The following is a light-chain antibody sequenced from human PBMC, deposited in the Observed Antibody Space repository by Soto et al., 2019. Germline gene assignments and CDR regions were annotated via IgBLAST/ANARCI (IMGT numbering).Light chain of an antibody. J-gene: IGLJ2*01. CDR2: DNN. V-gene: IGLV1-40*01. CDR3: HSYDVSLSGPV. Sequence: QSVLTQPPSVSGAPGQRVTISCTGSSSNIGAGYDVHWYQQLPGTAPKFLIYDNNHRPSGVPDRFSGSKSGTSASLAITGLQAEDEADYYCHSYDVSLSGPVFGGGTKLTVL. CDR1: SSNIGAGYD.